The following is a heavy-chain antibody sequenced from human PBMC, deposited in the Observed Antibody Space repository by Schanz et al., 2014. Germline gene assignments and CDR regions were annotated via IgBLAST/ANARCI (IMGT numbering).Heavy chain of an antibody. CDR3: AKGMGYCSGGTCYDYYYYGLDV. V-gene: IGHV3-23*01. Sequence: PGGSLRLSCAASGFTFSSYAMSWVRQAPGKGLEWVSGISGSGGSTYYADSVKGRFTISRDNSKNTLYLQMNSLRAEDTAVFYCAKGMGYCSGGTCYDYYYYGLDVWGQGTTVTVSS. D-gene: IGHD2-15*01. CDR2: ISGSGGST. CDR1: GFTFSSYA. J-gene: IGHJ6*02.